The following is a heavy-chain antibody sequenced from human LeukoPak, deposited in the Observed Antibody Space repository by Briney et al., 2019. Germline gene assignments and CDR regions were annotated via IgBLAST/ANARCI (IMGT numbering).Heavy chain of an antibody. CDR2: VKKDGSET. Sequence: GESLRLSCAASGFTFSSYWMSWVRQAPGKGLEWVANVKKDGSETHYVDSVKGRFTISRDNAKNSLFLQLNSLRVEDTALYYCARAYSYAFEPWGQGALVTVSS. CDR1: GFTFSSYW. CDR3: ARAYSYAFEP. V-gene: IGHV3-7*04. D-gene: IGHD5-18*01. J-gene: IGHJ5*02.